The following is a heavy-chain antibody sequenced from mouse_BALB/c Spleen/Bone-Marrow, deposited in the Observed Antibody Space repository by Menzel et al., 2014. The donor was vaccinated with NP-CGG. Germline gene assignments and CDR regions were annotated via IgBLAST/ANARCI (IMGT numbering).Heavy chain of an antibody. J-gene: IGHJ2*01. V-gene: IGHV1-26*01. CDR3: ARSRYFDN. CDR2: INPNTDGT. CDR1: GYTFTDYY. D-gene: IGHD3-3*01. Sequence: VQLKQSGPELVKPGTSVKMSCEASGYTFTDYYMMWVRQSHGKSLEWIGHINPNTDGTFYNQKFKGKATLTVDKSSSTAYMQLNSLTSEDSAVYYCARSRYFDNWGQGTTLTVSS.